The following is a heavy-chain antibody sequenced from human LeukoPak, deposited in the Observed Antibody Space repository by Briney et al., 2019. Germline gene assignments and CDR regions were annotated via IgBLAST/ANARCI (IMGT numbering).Heavy chain of an antibody. J-gene: IGHJ4*02. CDR1: GVSISSYY. V-gene: IGHV4-4*07. Sequence: SETLSLTCTVSGVSISSYYWTWIRQSAGKGLEWIGRISVSGNTDYNPSLESRVTMSVDSSKNQFSLELNSVIAADTAVYYCAREGRSHIAGYWGQGTLVTVSS. CDR3: AREGRSHIAGY. D-gene: IGHD1-26*01. CDR2: ISVSGNT.